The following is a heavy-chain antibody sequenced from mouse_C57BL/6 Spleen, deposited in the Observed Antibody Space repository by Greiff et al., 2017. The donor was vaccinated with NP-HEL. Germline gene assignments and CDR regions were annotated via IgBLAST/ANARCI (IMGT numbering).Heavy chain of an antibody. CDR2: IRNKANGYTT. V-gene: IGHV7-3*01. D-gene: IGHD2-3*01. CDR3: ARGDGYYRGAMDY. J-gene: IGHJ4*01. CDR1: GFTFTDYY. Sequence: EVKVVESGGGLVQPGGSLSLSCAASGFTFTDYYMSWVRQPPGKALEWLGFIRNKANGYTTEYSASVKGRFTISRDNSQSILYLQMNALRAEDSATYYCARGDGYYRGAMDYWGQGTSVTVSS.